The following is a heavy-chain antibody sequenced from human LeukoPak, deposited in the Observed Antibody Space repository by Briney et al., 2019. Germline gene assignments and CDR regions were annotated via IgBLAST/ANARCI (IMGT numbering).Heavy chain of an antibody. Sequence: GGSLRLSCAGSGFRFSTYGMHWVPQAPGKGLEWLGYVWFDGSNSDYVDPVKGRFSISRDNSKNTVFLQMNSLRAEDTAVYHCARFAGSDYTGSFDLWGQGSPVTVSS. V-gene: IGHV3-33*01. CDR2: VWFDGSNS. D-gene: IGHD3-10*01. CDR1: GFRFSTYG. CDR3: ARFAGSDYTGSFDL. J-gene: IGHJ4*02.